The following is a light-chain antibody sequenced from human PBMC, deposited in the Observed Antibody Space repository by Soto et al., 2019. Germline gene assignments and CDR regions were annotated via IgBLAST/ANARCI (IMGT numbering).Light chain of an antibody. Sequence: QSALTQPASVSGSPGQSITISCTGTSSDIGNYDFVSWYQQVPGTAPKAMIYEVSSRPSGVSNRFSGSKSGNTASLTISGLQAEDEAYYYCATWDDSLNGFYVFGTGTKLTVL. CDR2: EVS. J-gene: IGLJ1*01. CDR3: ATWDDSLNGFYV. CDR1: SSDIGNYDF. V-gene: IGLV2-14*01.